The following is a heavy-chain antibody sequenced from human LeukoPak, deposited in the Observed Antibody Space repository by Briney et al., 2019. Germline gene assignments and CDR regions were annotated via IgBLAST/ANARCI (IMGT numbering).Heavy chain of an antibody. CDR2: ISGST. Sequence: GGSLRLSCTASAFTLTNYAMNWVRQAPGKGLEWVSNISGSTYYSDSVKGRFIISRNNFKNTVYLQLNSLRVEDTAVYYCAKSFRGGTSLFGSWGQGTLVTVSS. D-gene: IGHD3-16*01. CDR3: AKSFRGGTSLFGS. V-gene: IGHV3-23*01. J-gene: IGHJ4*02. CDR1: AFTLTNYA.